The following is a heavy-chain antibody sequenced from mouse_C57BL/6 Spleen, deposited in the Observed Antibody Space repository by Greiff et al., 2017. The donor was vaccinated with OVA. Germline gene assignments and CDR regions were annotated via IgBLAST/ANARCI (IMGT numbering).Heavy chain of an antibody. CDR2: IWSGGST. CDR3: AKIYYGNVYALDY. Sequence: VMLVESGPGLVQPSQSLSITCKVSGFSLTSYGVNWVRQFPGKGLEWLGVIWSGGSTDYNAAFISRLSSNKDNSKGQVFFKMNSLQADDTAIYYCAKIYYGNVYALDYWGQGTSVTVSS. J-gene: IGHJ4*01. D-gene: IGHD2-1*01. CDR1: GFSLTSYG. V-gene: IGHV2-2*01.